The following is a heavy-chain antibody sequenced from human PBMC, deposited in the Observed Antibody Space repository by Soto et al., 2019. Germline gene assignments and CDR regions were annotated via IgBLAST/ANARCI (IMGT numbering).Heavy chain of an antibody. Sequence: GGSLRLSCAASGFTFSSYAMSWVRQAPGKGLEWVSAISGSGGSTYYADSVKGRFTISRDNAKNTLYLQMNSLRAEDRAVYYCAKIDADHGFDDWGQGTLVTVSS. V-gene: IGHV3-23*01. CDR2: ISGSGGST. CDR3: AKIDADHGFDD. D-gene: IGHD2-21*01. CDR1: GFTFSSYA. J-gene: IGHJ4*03.